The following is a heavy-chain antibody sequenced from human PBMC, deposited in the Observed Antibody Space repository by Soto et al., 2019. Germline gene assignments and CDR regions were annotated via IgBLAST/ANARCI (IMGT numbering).Heavy chain of an antibody. D-gene: IGHD6-13*01. CDR3: ARCSGWYGQCYFDC. CDR2: IYSDGRT. J-gene: IGHJ4*02. V-gene: IGHV3-53*02. Sequence: DVQLVETGGGLIQPGGSLRLSCAASGFIVSSSYMSWVRQAPGKGLEWVSVIYSDGRTYYADFVKGRFTISRDNSKNTLYLQMNSPSAEDTAGYYCARCSGWYGQCYFDCWGQGTLVTVSS. CDR1: GFIVSSSY.